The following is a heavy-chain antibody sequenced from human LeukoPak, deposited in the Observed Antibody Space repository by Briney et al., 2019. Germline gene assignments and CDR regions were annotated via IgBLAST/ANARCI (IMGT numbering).Heavy chain of an antibody. Sequence: KTSETLSLTCAVYGGSFSGYYWSWIRQPPGKGLEWIGEINHSGSTNYYPSLKSRVTISVDTSKNQFSLKLSSVTAAGTAVYYCASHKRYSYGYSRGIHFDYWGQGTLVTVSS. V-gene: IGHV4-34*01. CDR3: ASHKRYSYGYSRGIHFDY. J-gene: IGHJ4*02. CDR2: INHSGST. CDR1: GGSFSGYY. D-gene: IGHD5-18*01.